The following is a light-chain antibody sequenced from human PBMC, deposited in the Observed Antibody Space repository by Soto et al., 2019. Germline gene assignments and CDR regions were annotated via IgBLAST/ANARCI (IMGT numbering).Light chain of an antibody. V-gene: IGKV4-1*01. J-gene: IGKJ5*01. Sequence: DIVMTQSPDSLTVSLGERATINCKSNQSVFFGPNRENYLALYQQRPGQPPKLHIYWASTRESGVCDGFTGSGYATQFALTISNLPAEDVAVYDCQQYFDPPGTFGQEKRLEIK. CDR2: WAS. CDR1: QSVFFGPNRENY. CDR3: QQYFDPPGT.